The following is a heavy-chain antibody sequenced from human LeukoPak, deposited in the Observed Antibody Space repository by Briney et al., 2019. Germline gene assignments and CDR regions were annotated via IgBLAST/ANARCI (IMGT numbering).Heavy chain of an antibody. V-gene: IGHV1-69*05. Sequence: SVKVSCKASEGTFSSYAISWVRPAPAPGLEWIGRIISIFGTANGAKKFQGRITITTDESTSTAYMELSSLRSEDTAVYYCARDHPNYYGSGSSLDYWGQGTLVTVSS. D-gene: IGHD3-10*01. CDR1: EGTFSSYA. CDR2: IISIFGTA. J-gene: IGHJ4*02. CDR3: ARDHPNYYGSGSSLDY.